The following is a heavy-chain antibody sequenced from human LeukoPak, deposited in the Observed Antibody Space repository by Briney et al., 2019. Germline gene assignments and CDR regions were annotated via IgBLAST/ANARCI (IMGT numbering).Heavy chain of an antibody. V-gene: IGHV1-8*03. J-gene: IGHJ6*03. CDR3: ARVVAVAGYYYYYYMDV. CDR1: GYTFTGYY. D-gene: IGHD6-19*01. CDR2: MNPNSGNT. Sequence: ASVKVSCKASGYTFTGYYMHWVRQAPGQGLEWMGWMNPNSGNTGYAQKFQGRVTITRNTSISTAYMELSSLRSEDTAVYYCARVVAVAGYYYYYYMDVWGKGTTVTVSS.